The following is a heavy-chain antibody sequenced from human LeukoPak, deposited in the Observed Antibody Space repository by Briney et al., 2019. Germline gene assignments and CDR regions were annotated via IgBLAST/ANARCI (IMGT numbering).Heavy chain of an antibody. CDR1: GFTFSSYG. Sequence: PGGSLRLSCAASGFTFSSYGMHWVRQAPGKGLEWVAVIWYDGSNKYYADSVKGRFTISRDNSKNTLYLQMNSLRAEDTAVYYCAKPAPRRDGLNYFDYWGQGTLVTVSS. CDR2: IWYDGSNK. CDR3: AKPAPRRDGLNYFDY. J-gene: IGHJ4*02. V-gene: IGHV3-33*06. D-gene: IGHD5-24*01.